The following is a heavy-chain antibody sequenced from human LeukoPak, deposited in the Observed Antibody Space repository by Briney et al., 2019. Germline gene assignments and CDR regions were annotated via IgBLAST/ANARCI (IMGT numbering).Heavy chain of an antibody. Sequence: PETLSLTRTVSGGSISSYYWSWIRQPPGKGLEWIGYIYYSGSTNYNPSLKSRVTISVDTSKNQFSLKVSSVTAADTAVYYCARGSSWSYYFDYWGQGTLVTVSS. V-gene: IGHV4-59*08. CDR3: ARGSSWSYYFDY. CDR1: GGSISSYY. J-gene: IGHJ4*02. D-gene: IGHD6-13*01. CDR2: IYYSGST.